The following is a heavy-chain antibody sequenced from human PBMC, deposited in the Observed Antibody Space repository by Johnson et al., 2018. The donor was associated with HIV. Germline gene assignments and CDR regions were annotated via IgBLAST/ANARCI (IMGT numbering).Heavy chain of an antibody. V-gene: IGHV3-9*01. CDR1: GFTFSSNY. J-gene: IGHJ3*02. Sequence: VQLVESGGGLVQPGGSLRLSCAASGFTFSSNYMSWVRQAPGRGLEWVSGISWNTGNIGYADSVKGRFTISRDNANNSLYLQMNSLRAEDTALYYCAKDIGWELQSAFDIWGQGTMVTVSS. CDR2: ISWNTGNI. CDR3: AKDIGWELQSAFDI. D-gene: IGHD1-26*01.